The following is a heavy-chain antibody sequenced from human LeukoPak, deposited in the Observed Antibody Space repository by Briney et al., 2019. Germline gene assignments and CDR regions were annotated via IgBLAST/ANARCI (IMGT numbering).Heavy chain of an antibody. CDR2: INGDGRNI. V-gene: IGHV3-74*01. D-gene: IGHD6-13*01. CDR1: GFTFSSYW. Sequence: GGSLRLSCVASGFTFSSYWMHWVRQDPRKGLVWVSRINGDGRNINYADSVRGRFTISRDNAKNSLYLQMNSLRAEDTAVYYCARVGPWVAAAGRGYFDYWGQGTLVTVSS. J-gene: IGHJ4*02. CDR3: ARVGPWVAAAGRGYFDY.